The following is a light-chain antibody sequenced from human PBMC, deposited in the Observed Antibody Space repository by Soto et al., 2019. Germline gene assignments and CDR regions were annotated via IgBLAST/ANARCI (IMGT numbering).Light chain of an antibody. CDR3: QSYDRTLDARYV. CDR1: SSDVGIYNY. J-gene: IGLJ1*01. Sequence: QSALTQPASVSGSPGQSIAISCTGSSSDVGIYNYVSWYQQHPGKVPKLIIYEVSNRPSGVSNRFSGSKSGNTASLTISGIQAEDEADYYCQSYDRTLDARYVFGTGTKVTVL. V-gene: IGLV2-14*01. CDR2: EVS.